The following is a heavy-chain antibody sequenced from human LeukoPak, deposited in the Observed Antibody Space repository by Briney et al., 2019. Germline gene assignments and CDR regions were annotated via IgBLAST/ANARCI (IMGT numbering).Heavy chain of an antibody. V-gene: IGHV3-49*04. CDR3: TSFEYSSSGPPYDAFDI. CDR2: IRSKAYGGTT. Sequence: GGSLRLSCTASGFTFGDCAMSWVRQAPGKGLEWVGFIRSKAYGGTTEYAASVKGRFTISRDDSKSIAYLQMNSLKTEDTAVYYCTSFEYSSSGPPYDAFDIWGQGTMVTVSS. J-gene: IGHJ3*02. D-gene: IGHD6-6*01. CDR1: GFTFGDCA.